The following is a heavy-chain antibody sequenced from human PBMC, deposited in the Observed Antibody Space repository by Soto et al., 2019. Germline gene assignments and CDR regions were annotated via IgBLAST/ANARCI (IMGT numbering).Heavy chain of an antibody. J-gene: IGHJ4*01. V-gene: IGHV3-15*07. Sequence: GGSLRLSCAAAGCNFSNAWINWVRQTTGKGLEWVGRIKSKTDGGTPDYAAPVKGRFAISRDDSQDTMFLQMNSLKSEDTAVYYCTTDSHFSARLVRFDLWGRGTLVTVSS. CDR1: GCNFSNAW. CDR2: IKSKTDGGTP. D-gene: IGHD3-3*02. CDR3: TTDSHFSARLVRFDL.